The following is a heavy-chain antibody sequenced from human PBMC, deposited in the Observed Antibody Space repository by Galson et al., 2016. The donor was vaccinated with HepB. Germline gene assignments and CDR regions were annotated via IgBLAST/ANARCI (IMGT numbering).Heavy chain of an antibody. CDR1: GFTFNSYG. CDR3: AKDPGGSFWGRGDYFDY. D-gene: IGHD3-16*01. J-gene: IGHJ4*02. Sequence: SLRLSCAASGFTFNSYGMHWVRQAPGKGLEWVAVVSYDGNNKYYRDSVRGRFTISRDNSKNTLYLQMNSLRADDTAIYYRAKDPGGSFWGRGDYFDYWGQGTLVTVSS. CDR2: VSYDGNNK. V-gene: IGHV3-30*18.